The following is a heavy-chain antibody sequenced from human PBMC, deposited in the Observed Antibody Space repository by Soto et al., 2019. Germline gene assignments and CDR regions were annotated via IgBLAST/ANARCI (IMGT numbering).Heavy chain of an antibody. V-gene: IGHV4-39*01. Sequence: SETLSLTCTVSGGSISSSSYYWGWIRQPPGRGLEWIGNVYYGGSTYYNPSLKSRVTISVETSKSQFPLKLSSVTAADTAVYYCAGGDYYHSSGYYFYYYTMDVWGQGTTGTVSS. CDR1: GGSISSSSYY. J-gene: IGHJ6*02. CDR3: AGGDYYHSSGYYFYYYTMDV. CDR2: VYYGGST. D-gene: IGHD3-22*01.